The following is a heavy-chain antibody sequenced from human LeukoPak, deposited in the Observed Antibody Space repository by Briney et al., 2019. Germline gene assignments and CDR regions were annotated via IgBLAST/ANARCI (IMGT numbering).Heavy chain of an antibody. CDR1: GFTFSSYE. D-gene: IGHD4-23*01. J-gene: IGHJ4*02. CDR3: ARDRSTVAAWVDY. V-gene: IGHV3-48*03. Sequence: PGGSLRLSCAASGFTFSSYEMNWVRQAPGKGLEWDSYISGSGSTIYYADSVKGRFTISRDNAKNSLYLQMNSLRAEDTAVYYCARDRSTVAAWVDYWGQGTLVTVSS. CDR2: ISGSGSTI.